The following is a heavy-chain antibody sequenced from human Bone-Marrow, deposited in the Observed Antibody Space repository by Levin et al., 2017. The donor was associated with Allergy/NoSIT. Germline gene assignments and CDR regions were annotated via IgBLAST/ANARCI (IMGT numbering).Heavy chain of an antibody. CDR3: ARGFDC. J-gene: IGHJ4*02. V-gene: IGHV1-18*01. Sequence: ASVKVSCKASGYTFTDYGISWVRQAPGQGLEWMGWINNNNGKTHYAQKFQGRVTMTTDTSTNTAYMELRSLRSDDTAVYYCARGFDCWGRGAPVTVSS. CDR1: GYTFTDYG. CDR2: INNNNGKT.